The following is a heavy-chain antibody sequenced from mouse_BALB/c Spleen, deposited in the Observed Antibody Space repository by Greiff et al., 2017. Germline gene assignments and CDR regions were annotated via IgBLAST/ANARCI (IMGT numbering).Heavy chain of an antibody. CDR2: INPSTGYT. CDR1: GHTFTSYW. CDR3: ANWDLFAY. V-gene: IGHV1-7*01. Sequence: QVQLQQSGAELAKPGASVKMSCKASGHTFTSYWMHWVKQRPGQGLEWIGYINPSTGYTEYNQKFKDKATLTADKSSSTAYMQLSSLTSEDSAVYYCANWDLFAYWGQGTLVTVSA. J-gene: IGHJ3*01. D-gene: IGHD4-1*01.